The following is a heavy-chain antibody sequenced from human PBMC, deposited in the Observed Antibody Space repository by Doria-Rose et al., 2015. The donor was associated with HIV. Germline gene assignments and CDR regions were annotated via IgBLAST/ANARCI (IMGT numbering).Heavy chain of an antibody. CDR3: ARGLLRGGWNDVDYYYGMDV. CDR1: GGSFSGYY. J-gene: IGHJ6*02. Sequence: QVQLQQWDAGLVKPSETLSLTCAVFGGSFSGYYWSWIRQPPGNGLESIGEINPSGSTNYKTSLKSRVTISLDTSKNLFSLKLSSVTAADTAVYYCARGLLRGGWNDVDYYYGMDVWGQGTTVTVPS. D-gene: IGHD1-1*01. V-gene: IGHV4-34*01. CDR2: INPSGST.